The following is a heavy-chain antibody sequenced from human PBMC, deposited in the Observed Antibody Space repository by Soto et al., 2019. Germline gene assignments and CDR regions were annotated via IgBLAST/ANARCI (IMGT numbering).Heavy chain of an antibody. CDR2: ISYDGSNK. J-gene: IGHJ6*02. V-gene: IGHV3-30-3*01. CDR1: GFTFSSYA. CDR3: ARVWQQLVPTNYYYYYGMDV. Sequence: GGSLRLSCAASGFTFSSYAMHWVRQAPGKGLEWVAVISYDGSNKYYADSVKGRFTISRDNSKNTLYLQMNSLRAEDTAVYYCARVWQQLVPTNYYYYYGMDVWGQGTTVTVSS. D-gene: IGHD6-13*01.